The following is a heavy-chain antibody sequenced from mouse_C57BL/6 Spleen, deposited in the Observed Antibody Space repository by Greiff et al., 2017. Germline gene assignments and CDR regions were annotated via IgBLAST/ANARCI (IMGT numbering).Heavy chain of an antibody. CDR3: AREYGPLRWFAY. Sequence: EVKLVESGGGLVKPGGSLKLSCAASGFTFSSYTMSWVRQTPEKRLEWVATIGGGGGNTYYPDSVKGRFTISRDNAKNTLSLQMSSLRSEDTALYYCAREYGPLRWFAYWGQGTLVTVSA. D-gene: IGHD2-10*02. CDR2: IGGGGGNT. V-gene: IGHV5-9*01. CDR1: GFTFSSYT. J-gene: IGHJ3*01.